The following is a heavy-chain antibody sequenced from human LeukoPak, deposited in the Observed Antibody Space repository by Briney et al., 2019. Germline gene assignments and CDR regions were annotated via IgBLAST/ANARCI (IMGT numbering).Heavy chain of an antibody. J-gene: IGHJ5*02. CDR1: GYSITSGYY. CDR2: IYSTEST. D-gene: IGHD2-2*01. Sequence: SSETLSLTCTVSGYSITSGYYWGWIRQPPGKGLEWIGSIYSTESTFYNPSLKSRVTISVDTSKNQFSLKLSSVTAADTAVYYCARWRDGSTSRTGFDPWGQGTLVTVSS. V-gene: IGHV4-38-2*02. CDR3: ARWRDGSTSRTGFDP.